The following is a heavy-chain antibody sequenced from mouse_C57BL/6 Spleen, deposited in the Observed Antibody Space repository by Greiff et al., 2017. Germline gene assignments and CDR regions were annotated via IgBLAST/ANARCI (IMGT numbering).Heavy chain of an antibody. CDR1: GFSFNTYA. D-gene: IGHD2-3*01. Sequence: EVKLMESGGGLVQPKGSLKLSCEASGFSFNTYAMNWVRQAPGKGLEWVARIRSKSNNYATYYDDSVKDRFTISRDDSESMLYLQMNNLKTEVTAMYYWVRGYDGYLFDYWGQGTTLTVSS. J-gene: IGHJ2*01. V-gene: IGHV10-1*01. CDR2: IRSKSNNYAT. CDR3: VRGYDGYLFDY.